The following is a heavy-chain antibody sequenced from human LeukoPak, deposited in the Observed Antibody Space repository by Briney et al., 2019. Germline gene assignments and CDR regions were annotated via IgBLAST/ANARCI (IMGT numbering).Heavy chain of an antibody. CDR3: ARGQDDYGDYCFDY. Sequence: SETLSLTCAVYGGSFSGYYWSWIRQPPGKGLEWIGEINHSGSTNYNPSLKSRVTISVDTSKNQFSLKLSSATAADTAVYYCARGQDDYGDYCFDYWGQGTLVTVSS. J-gene: IGHJ4*02. CDR1: GGSFSGYY. D-gene: IGHD4-17*01. V-gene: IGHV4-34*01. CDR2: INHSGST.